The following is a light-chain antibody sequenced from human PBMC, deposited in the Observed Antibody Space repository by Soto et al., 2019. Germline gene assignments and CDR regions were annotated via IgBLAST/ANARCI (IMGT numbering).Light chain of an antibody. Sequence: DIQLTQSPSTLSASVGDRVTITCRASQSISSWLAWYQQKPGKAPKHLIYKASSLESGVPSRFSGSGSGTEFTLTISSLQPDDFATYYCQQYNSYWTFGQGTKVDIK. V-gene: IGKV1-5*03. J-gene: IGKJ1*01. CDR2: KAS. CDR3: QQYNSYWT. CDR1: QSISSW.